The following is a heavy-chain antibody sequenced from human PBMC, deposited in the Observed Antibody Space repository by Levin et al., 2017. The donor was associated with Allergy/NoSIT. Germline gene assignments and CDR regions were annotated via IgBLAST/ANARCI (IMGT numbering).Heavy chain of an antibody. J-gene: IGHJ4*02. CDR3: ARDGVGAANFDY. CDR2: IFPIFGPA. D-gene: IGHD2-15*01. Sequence: KISCKASGVTSSNFAISWVRQAPGQGLEWMGGIFPIFGPANYAQKFQDRVTIIADESTSTANMELHSLTSEDSAVYYCARDGVGAANFDYWGQGTPVTGSS. V-gene: IGHV1-69*01. CDR1: GVTSSNFA.